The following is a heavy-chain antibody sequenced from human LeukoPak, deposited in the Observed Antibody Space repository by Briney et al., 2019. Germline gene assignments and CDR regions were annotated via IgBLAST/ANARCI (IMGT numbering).Heavy chain of an antibody. Sequence: GGSLRLSCAASGFTFSSCWMSWVGQAPGKGVEGVAGIKQDGSEKYYVDSVKGGFTIYRDKAKNPLYLQMNSLRAEDTAVYYCATRSGWYLRSFDYWGQGTLVTVS. CDR2: IKQDGSEK. CDR1: GFTFSSCW. V-gene: IGHV3-7*01. D-gene: IGHD6-19*01. J-gene: IGHJ4*02. CDR3: ATRSGWYLRSFDY.